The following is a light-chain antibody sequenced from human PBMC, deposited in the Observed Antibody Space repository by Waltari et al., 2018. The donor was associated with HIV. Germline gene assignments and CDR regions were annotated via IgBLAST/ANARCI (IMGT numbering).Light chain of an antibody. V-gene: IGLV2-8*01. J-gene: IGLJ1*01. CDR2: DVT. CDR3: SSYAGSSMSYA. CDR1: SSDVGAFKY. Sequence: QSALTQPPSASGSPGQSVSISCTGASSDVGAFKYVSWYQQHPGKAPKLLIYDVTKRPPGVPDGFPCSKSGNPASLTVSGLQAEDEAHYYCSSYAGSSMSYAFGTGTKVTVL.